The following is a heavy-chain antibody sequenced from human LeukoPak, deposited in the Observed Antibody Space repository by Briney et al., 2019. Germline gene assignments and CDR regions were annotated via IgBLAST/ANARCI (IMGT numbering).Heavy chain of an antibody. D-gene: IGHD2-2*01. Sequence: GGSLRLSCAASGFTFSSYSMNWVRQAPGKGLEWVSSISSSSSYIYYADSVKGRFTISRDNAKNSLYLQMNSLRAEDTAVYYCARLEAPVDHYYYYYMDVWGKGTTVTASS. CDR3: ARLEAPVDHYYYYYMDV. V-gene: IGHV3-21*01. J-gene: IGHJ6*03. CDR2: ISSSSSYI. CDR1: GFTFSSYS.